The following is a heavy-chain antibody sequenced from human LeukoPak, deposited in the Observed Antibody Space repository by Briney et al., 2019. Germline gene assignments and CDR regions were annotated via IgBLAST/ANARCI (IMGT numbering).Heavy chain of an antibody. V-gene: IGHV4-39*07. J-gene: IGHJ3*02. CDR1: GASISGSGYY. D-gene: IGHD1-26*01. CDR3: ASRQFRGSSASLNRFDI. Sequence: SETLSLTCAVSGASISGSGYYLGWIRQPPGKGLEWIGNIYYTGSTYYNPSLKSRVTISVDTSKNQFSLKLSSVTAADTAVYYCASRQFRGSSASLNRFDIWGQGTMVTVSS. CDR2: IYYTGST.